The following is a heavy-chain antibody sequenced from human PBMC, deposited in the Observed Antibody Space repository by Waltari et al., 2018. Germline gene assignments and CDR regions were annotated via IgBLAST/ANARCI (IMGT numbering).Heavy chain of an antibody. Sequence: VQLVQSGAEVKKPGSSVKVSCQASGGIFNSYSFTWVRQAPGQGLEWIGGIIPILDTANYAQKFQGRVTITADESTSTAYMELSSLRSEDTAVYYCARGAVTAIRYYFDYWGQGTLVAVSS. CDR2: IIPILDTA. V-gene: IGHV1-69*01. J-gene: IGHJ4*02. CDR3: ARGAVTAIRYYFDY. CDR1: GGIFNSYS. D-gene: IGHD2-21*02.